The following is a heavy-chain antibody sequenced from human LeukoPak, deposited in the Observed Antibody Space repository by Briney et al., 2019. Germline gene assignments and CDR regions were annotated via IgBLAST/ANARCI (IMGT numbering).Heavy chain of an antibody. Sequence: ASVKVSCKASGYTFTGYYMHWVRQAPGQGLEWMGWINPNSGGTNYAQKFQGRVTMTRDTSISTAYMELSRLRSDDTAVYYCRGTQEAAAGRFDYWGQGTLVTVSS. V-gene: IGHV1-2*02. D-gene: IGHD6-13*01. CDR2: INPNSGGT. CDR1: GYTFTGYY. CDR3: RGTQEAAAGRFDY. J-gene: IGHJ4*02.